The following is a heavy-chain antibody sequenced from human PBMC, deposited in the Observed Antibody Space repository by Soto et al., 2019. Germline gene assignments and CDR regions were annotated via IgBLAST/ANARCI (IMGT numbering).Heavy chain of an antibody. D-gene: IGHD2-21*02. Sequence: QVHLQESGPGLVKPSQTLSLTCTVSGDSISSGAYCWSWIRQNPGEGLEWLGFMYNSGSTSYNPSLNSRATISMDTSTNHVSLNLRSVTAADTAVYYCARGEVTSKVCAWSEGTLVTVST. V-gene: IGHV4-31*03. J-gene: IGHJ5*02. CDR3: ARGEVTSKVCA. CDR2: MYNSGST. CDR1: GDSISSGAYC.